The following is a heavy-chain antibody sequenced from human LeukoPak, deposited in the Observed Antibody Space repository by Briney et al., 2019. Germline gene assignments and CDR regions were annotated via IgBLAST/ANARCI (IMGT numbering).Heavy chain of an antibody. Sequence: PSQTLSLTCTVSGGSISLGGYYWSWIRQHPVKGLERIGYIFYSGSVYYNPSLRSRLTISLDTSKNQFSLKLISVTAADTAVYYCAREVAEYDGSPRGWFDPWGQGTLVTVSS. J-gene: IGHJ5*02. CDR1: GGSISLGGYY. V-gene: IGHV4-31*03. CDR3: AREVAEYDGSPRGWFDP. D-gene: IGHD6-6*01. CDR2: IFYSGSV.